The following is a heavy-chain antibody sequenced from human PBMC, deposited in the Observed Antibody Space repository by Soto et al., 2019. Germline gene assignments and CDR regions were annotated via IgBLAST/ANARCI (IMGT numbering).Heavy chain of an antibody. V-gene: IGHV3-74*01. CDR2: ITGGGSVT. CDR1: GFTLSYSF. D-gene: IGHD3-10*01. CDR3: VRDRGSPDSFDS. Sequence: GGSLRLSCAASGFTLSYSFMSWVRQAPGKGLEWISLITGGGSVTIYADSVKGRFTISRDNAKNTLYLQMNSLRYEDTAVYYCVRDRGSPDSFDSWGQGTMVTVS. J-gene: IGHJ3*02.